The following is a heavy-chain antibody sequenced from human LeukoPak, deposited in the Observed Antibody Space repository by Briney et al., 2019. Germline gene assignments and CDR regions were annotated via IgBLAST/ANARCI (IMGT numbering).Heavy chain of an antibody. D-gene: IGHD6-13*01. CDR1: GYTFTSYG. V-gene: IGHV1-18*01. CDR2: ISAYNGNT. J-gene: IGHJ3*02. CDR3: ATVAAAGPDDAFDI. Sequence: ASVKVSCKASGYTFTSYGISWVRQAPGQGLEWMGWISAYNGNTNYAQKLQGRVTMTTDTSTSTAYMELRSLRSDDTAVYYCATVAAAGPDDAFDIWGQGTMVTVSP.